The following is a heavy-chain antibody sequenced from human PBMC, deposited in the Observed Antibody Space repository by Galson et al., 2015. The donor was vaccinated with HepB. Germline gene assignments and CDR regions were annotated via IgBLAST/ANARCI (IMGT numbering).Heavy chain of an antibody. CDR1: GYTFTDHY. J-gene: IGHJ6*02. D-gene: IGHD6-19*01. CDR2: LNPDSGDT. Sequence: SVKVSCKASGYTFTDHYIHWVRQAPGQGLEWMGWLNPDSGDTNYVQNFQGWVTMTRDTSITTAYLELTRLTSDDTAFYYCARAVKSHSGGWYGHLETDAHGMDVWGQGTTVLVSS. CDR3: ARAVKSHSGGWYGHLETDAHGMDV. V-gene: IGHV1-2*04.